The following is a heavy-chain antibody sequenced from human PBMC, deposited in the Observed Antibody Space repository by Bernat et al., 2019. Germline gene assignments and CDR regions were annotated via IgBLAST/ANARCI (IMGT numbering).Heavy chain of an antibody. CDR1: GFTFSSYA. CDR3: AKEGAPYYGSGSSFDY. J-gene: IGHJ4*02. CDR2: ISYDGSNK. Sequence: QVQLVESGGGVVQPGRSLRLSCAASGFTFSSYAMHWVRQAPGKGLEWVAVISYDGSNKYYADSVKGRFTISRDNSKNTLYLQMNSLRAEDTAVYYCAKEGAPYYGSGSSFDYWGQGTLVTVSS. V-gene: IGHV3-30*01. D-gene: IGHD3-10*01.